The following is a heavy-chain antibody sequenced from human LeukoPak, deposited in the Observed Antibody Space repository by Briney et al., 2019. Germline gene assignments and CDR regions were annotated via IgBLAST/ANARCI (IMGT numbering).Heavy chain of an antibody. V-gene: IGHV1-69*04. CDR3: ARGVMPTYYDILTGSHLTGGNWFDP. D-gene: IGHD3-9*01. J-gene: IGHJ5*02. CDR2: IIPIFGIA. Sequence: SVKVSCKASGGTFSSYAISWVRQAPGQGLEWMGRIIPIFGIANYAQKFQGRVTITADKSTSTAYMELSRLRSDDTAVYYCARGVMPTYYDILTGSHLTGGNWFDPWGQGTLVTVSS. CDR1: GGTFSSYA.